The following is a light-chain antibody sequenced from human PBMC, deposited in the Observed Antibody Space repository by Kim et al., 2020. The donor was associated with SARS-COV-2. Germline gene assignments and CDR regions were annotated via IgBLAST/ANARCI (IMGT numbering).Light chain of an antibody. CDR2: DVS. Sequence: GHRMPLSYTGTTRYVGDYSSVSWHHQHPGTAPKLIIYDVSERAPGVSNRFSGSQSGNTASLTIAGLRAEDEADYYCSSHTTSSTYVFGSGTRVTVL. J-gene: IGLJ1*01. CDR3: SSHTTSSTYV. V-gene: IGLV2-14*03. CDR1: TRYVGDYSS.